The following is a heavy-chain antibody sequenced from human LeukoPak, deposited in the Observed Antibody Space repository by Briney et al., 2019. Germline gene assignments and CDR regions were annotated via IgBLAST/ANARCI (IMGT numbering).Heavy chain of an antibody. CDR1: GGSISSYY. CDR3: ASKIDFWSGPPDS. V-gene: IGHV4-59*01. D-gene: IGHD3-3*01. Sequence: SETLSLTCTVSGGSISSYYWSWIRQPPGKGLEWIGHIYYSGSTNYNPSLKSRVTISVDTSKNQFSLKLSSVTAADTAVYYCASKIDFWSGPPDSWGQGTLVTVSS. CDR2: IYYSGST. J-gene: IGHJ4*02.